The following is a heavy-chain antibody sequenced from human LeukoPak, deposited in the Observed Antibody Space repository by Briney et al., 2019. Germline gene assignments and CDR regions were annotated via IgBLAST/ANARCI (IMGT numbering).Heavy chain of an antibody. J-gene: IGHJ4*02. CDR2: IYYSGST. V-gene: IGHV4-61*01. D-gene: IGHD3-10*01. CDR3: ARGGPYGSGY. Sequence: SETLSLTCTVSGGSVSSGSYYWSWIRQPPGKGLEWIGYIYYSGSTNYNPSLKSRVTISVDTSKNQFSLKLSSVTAADTAVYYCARGGPYGSGYWGQGTLVTVSS. CDR1: GGSVSSGSYY.